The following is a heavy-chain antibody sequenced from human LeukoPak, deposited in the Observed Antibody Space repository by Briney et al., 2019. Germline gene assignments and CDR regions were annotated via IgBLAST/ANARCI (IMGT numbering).Heavy chain of an antibody. Sequence: SETLSLTCIVSGYSISSGYYWGWIRQPPGKGLEWIGSIYHSGSTYYNPSLKSRVTISVDTSKNQFSLKLSSVTAADTAVYYCAEGYSSSWYDWFDPWGQGTLVTVSS. D-gene: IGHD6-13*01. J-gene: IGHJ5*02. CDR3: AEGYSSSWYDWFDP. CDR2: IYHSGST. CDR1: GYSISSGYY. V-gene: IGHV4-38-2*02.